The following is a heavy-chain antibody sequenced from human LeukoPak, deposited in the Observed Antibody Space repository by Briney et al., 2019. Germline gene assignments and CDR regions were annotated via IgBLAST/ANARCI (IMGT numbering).Heavy chain of an antibody. Sequence: SETLSLTCTVSGDSISSSNCYWAWIRQPPGKGLEWIGSIFHTGSTYHNPSLKSRVTISVDTSKNQFSLKLNSVTAADTAVYYCARDHSSSSEDYWGQGTLVTVSS. J-gene: IGHJ4*02. V-gene: IGHV4-39*07. CDR1: GDSISSSNCY. D-gene: IGHD6-13*01. CDR3: ARDHSSSSEDY. CDR2: IFHTGST.